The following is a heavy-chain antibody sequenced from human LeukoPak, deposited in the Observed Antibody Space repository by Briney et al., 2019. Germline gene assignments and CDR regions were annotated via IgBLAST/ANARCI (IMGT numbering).Heavy chain of an antibody. D-gene: IGHD1-26*01. CDR2: ISSCSSYI. CDR3: ARVPSGSYYFDY. Sequence: GGSLRLSCAASGFIFSHYAMSWVRQGPAGGLEWVSSISSCSSYIYYADSVKGRFTISRDNAKNSLYLQMNSLRAEDTAVYYCARVPSGSYYFDYWGQGTLVTVSS. CDR1: GFIFSHYA. J-gene: IGHJ4*02. V-gene: IGHV3-21*01.